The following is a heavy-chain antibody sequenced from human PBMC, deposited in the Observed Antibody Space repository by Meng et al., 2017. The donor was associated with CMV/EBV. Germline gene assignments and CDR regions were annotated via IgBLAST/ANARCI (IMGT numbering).Heavy chain of an antibody. CDR1: GFTFSSYW. CDR3: ARESGPGGFGGAFDI. Sequence: GGSLRLSCAASGFTFSSYWMHWVRQAPGKGLVWVSRINSDGSSTSYADSVKGRFTISRDNAKNTLYLQMNSLRAEDTAVYYCARESGPGGFGGAFDIWGQGTMVTVSS. D-gene: IGHD3-10*01. CDR2: INSDGSST. V-gene: IGHV3-74*01. J-gene: IGHJ3*02.